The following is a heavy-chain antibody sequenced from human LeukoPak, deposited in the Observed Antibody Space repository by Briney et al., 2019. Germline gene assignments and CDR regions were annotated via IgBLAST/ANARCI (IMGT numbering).Heavy chain of an antibody. Sequence: SQTLSLTCAISGDSVSNNSAAWNWIRQSPSRGLEWLGRTYYRSKWFSDYALSVKSRITINPDTSRNQFSLHMNSVIPEDTAVYYCARAPWGDYCGMDVWGQGTTVTVSS. CDR3: ARAPWGDYCGMDV. D-gene: IGHD3-10*01. V-gene: IGHV6-1*01. CDR2: TYYRSKWFS. CDR1: GDSVSNNSAA. J-gene: IGHJ6*02.